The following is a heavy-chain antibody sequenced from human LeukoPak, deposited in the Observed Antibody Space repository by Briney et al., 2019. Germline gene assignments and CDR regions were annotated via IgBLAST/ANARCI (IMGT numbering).Heavy chain of an antibody. CDR1: GFTFSRSA. CDR2: ITSSSNTI. CDR3: AAGDNFWSGYHGGY. Sequence: GGSLRLSCAASGFTFSRSAMNWVRQAPGKGLEWVSYITSSSNTIYYADSVKGRFTISRDNSKNTLYLQMNSLRAEDTAVYYCAAGDNFWSGYHGGYWGQGTLVTVSS. D-gene: IGHD3-3*01. V-gene: IGHV3-48*01. J-gene: IGHJ4*02.